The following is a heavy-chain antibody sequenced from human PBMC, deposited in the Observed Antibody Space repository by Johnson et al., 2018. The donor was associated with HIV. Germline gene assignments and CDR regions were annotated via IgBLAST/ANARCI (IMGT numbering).Heavy chain of an antibody. CDR3: ARERSIAASPAFDI. J-gene: IGHJ3*02. CDR1: GFTFDDYA. D-gene: IGHD6-6*01. CDR2: ISWNSGNI. Sequence: VQLVESGGGLVQPGRSLRLSCAASGFTFDDYAIHWVRQAPGKGLEWVSGISWNSGNIGYVDSVKGRFPISRDNAKNSLYLQRTSLRAEATAVYYCARERSIAASPAFDIWGQVTMVTVSS. V-gene: IGHV3-9*01.